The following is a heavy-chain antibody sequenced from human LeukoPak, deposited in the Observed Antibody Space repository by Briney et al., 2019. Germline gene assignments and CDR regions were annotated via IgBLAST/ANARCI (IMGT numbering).Heavy chain of an antibody. V-gene: IGHV3-7*01. CDR3: ARDFGPRLYAFDV. J-gene: IGHJ3*01. D-gene: IGHD3-16*01. Sequence: GGSLRLSCVYSGLTESGLTLSSDWMSWVRQPPGKGLEWVANINQDTLKKYYLDSVKGRFTISRDDAKNSLYLQMNSLRAEDTAVYFCARDFGPRLYAFDVWGQGTMITVSS. CDR1: GLTLSSDW. CDR2: INQDTLKK.